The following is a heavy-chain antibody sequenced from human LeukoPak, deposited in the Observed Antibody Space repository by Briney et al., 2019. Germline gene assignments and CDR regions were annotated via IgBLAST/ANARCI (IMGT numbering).Heavy chain of an antibody. J-gene: IGHJ6*04. V-gene: IGHV4-34*01. CDR2: INHSGTT. CDR1: GGSFSDYY. CDR3: ARGLRLPSRSTPAVPHV. Sequence: SETLSLTCAVYGGSFSDYYWNWIRQSPGKGLEWIGEINHSGTTNYNPSLKSRVTMSVDTSKNQFSLRLSSVTAADTAIYHCARGLRLPSRSTPAVPHVWSKGTTVTVSA. D-gene: IGHD6-19*01.